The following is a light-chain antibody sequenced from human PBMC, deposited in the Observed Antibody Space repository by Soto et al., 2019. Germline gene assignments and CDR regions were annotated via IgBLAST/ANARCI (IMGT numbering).Light chain of an antibody. Sequence: SALTQPASVSGSPGQSITISCTGTSSDVGGYNYVSWYQQHPGKAPKFMIYDVSNRPSGVSNRLSGSESGNTASLTISGLQAEDEADYYCSSYTTSNTRQIVFGTGTKLTVL. CDR2: DVS. CDR3: SSYTTSNTRQIV. V-gene: IGLV2-14*01. J-gene: IGLJ1*01. CDR1: SSDVGGYNY.